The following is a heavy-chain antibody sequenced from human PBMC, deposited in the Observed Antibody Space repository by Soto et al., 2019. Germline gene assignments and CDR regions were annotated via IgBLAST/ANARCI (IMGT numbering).Heavy chain of an antibody. J-gene: IGHJ4*02. CDR3: ARMGYSGYVSPFDY. CDR1: GGTFSSYA. D-gene: IGHD5-12*01. V-gene: IGHV1-69*12. Sequence: QVQLVQSGAVVKKPGSSVKVSCKASGGTFSSYAISWVRQAPGQGLEWMGGIIPIFGTANYAQEFQGRVTITADESTSTAHMELSSLRSEDTAVYYCARMGYSGYVSPFDYWGQGTLVTVSS. CDR2: IIPIFGTA.